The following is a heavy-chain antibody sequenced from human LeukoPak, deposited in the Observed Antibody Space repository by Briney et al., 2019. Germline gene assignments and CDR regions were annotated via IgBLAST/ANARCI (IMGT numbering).Heavy chain of an antibody. Sequence: GGSLRLSCAASGFTFSSYGMHWVRQAPGKGLEWVAFIRYDGSNKYYADSVKGRFTISRDNSKNTLYLQMNSLRAEDTAVYYCAKNTYYYGPKDYYYYYMDVWGKGTTVTVSS. J-gene: IGHJ6*03. D-gene: IGHD3-10*01. CDR2: IRYDGSNK. CDR3: AKNTYYYGPKDYYYYYMDV. CDR1: GFTFSSYG. V-gene: IGHV3-30*02.